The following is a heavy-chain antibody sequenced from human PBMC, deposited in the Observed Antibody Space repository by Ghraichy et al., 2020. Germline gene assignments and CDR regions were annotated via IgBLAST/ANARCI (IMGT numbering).Heavy chain of an antibody. CDR3: ARAGYDSWSGYGPFDY. CDR2: ISTYNGNT. V-gene: IGHV1-18*01. J-gene: IGHJ4*02. D-gene: IGHD3-3*01. CDR1: GYTFTTYG. Sequence: ASVKVPCKASGYTFTTYGISWVRQAPGQGLEWMGWISTYNGNTNYAQKLQGRVTMTTDTSTSTAYMELRSLRSDDTAVYYCARAGYDSWSGYGPFDYWGQGTLVPVSS.